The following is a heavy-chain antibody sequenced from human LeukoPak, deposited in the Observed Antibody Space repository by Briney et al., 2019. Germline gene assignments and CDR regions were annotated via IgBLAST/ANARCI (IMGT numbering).Heavy chain of an antibody. CDR1: GGSISSYY. D-gene: IGHD6-13*01. V-gene: IGHV4-59*01. CDR3: ARRNIAAAGPCAFDI. J-gene: IGHJ3*02. Sequence: SETLSLTCTVSGGSISSYYWSWIRQPPGKGLEWIGYIYYSGSTNYNPSLKSRVTISVDTSKNQFSLKLSSVTAADTAVYYCARRNIAAAGPCAFDIWGQGTMVTVSS. CDR2: IYYSGST.